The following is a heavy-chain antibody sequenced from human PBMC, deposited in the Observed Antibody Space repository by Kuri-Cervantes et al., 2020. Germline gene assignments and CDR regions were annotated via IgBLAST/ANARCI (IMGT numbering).Heavy chain of an antibody. J-gene: IGHJ6*02. Sequence: GESLKISCAASGFTFSSYDMHWVRQATGKGLEWVSAIGTAGDTYYPGSVKGRFTISRENAKNSLYLQMNSLRAEDTAVYYCATATVTTHYYYYGMDVWGQGTTVTVSS. D-gene: IGHD4-11*01. CDR3: ATATVTTHYYYYGMDV. CDR1: GFTFSSYD. CDR2: IGTAGDT. V-gene: IGHV3-13*01.